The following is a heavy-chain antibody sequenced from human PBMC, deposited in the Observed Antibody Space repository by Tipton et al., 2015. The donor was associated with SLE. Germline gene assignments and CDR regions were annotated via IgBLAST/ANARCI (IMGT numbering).Heavy chain of an antibody. CDR2: IWYDGSNK. CDR1: GFTFSSYG. CDR3: AAELELRAAFDI. Sequence: RSLRLSCAASGFTFSSYGMHWVRQAPGKGLEWVAVIWYDGSNKYYADSVKGRFTISRDNSKNTLYLQMNSLRAEDTAVYYCAAELELRAAFDIWGQGTMVTVSS. J-gene: IGHJ3*02. D-gene: IGHD1-7*01. V-gene: IGHV3-33*01.